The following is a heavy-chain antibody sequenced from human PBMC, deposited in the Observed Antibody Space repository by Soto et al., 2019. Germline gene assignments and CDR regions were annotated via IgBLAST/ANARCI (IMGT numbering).Heavy chain of an antibody. Sequence: EVDLVESGGGLVQPGGSLRLSCSASGFNLKDYGMHWVRQAPGKGLEHVAASTYVGGTPYYVESVKGIFTVSRDNSKNPLYLQIGSLRPEDTAIYFCVKDYSRSRFPYYWGQGTLVTVFS. CDR3: VKDYSRSRFPYY. V-gene: IGHV3-64D*06. D-gene: IGHD2-15*01. CDR1: GFNLKDYG. CDR2: STYVGGTP. J-gene: IGHJ4*02.